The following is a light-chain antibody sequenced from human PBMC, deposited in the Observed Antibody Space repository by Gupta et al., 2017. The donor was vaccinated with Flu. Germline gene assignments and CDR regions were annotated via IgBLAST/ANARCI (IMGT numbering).Light chain of an antibody. CDR2: GAS. Sequence: DIVLTQSPGTLPLSPGQRATLFCRASQSVSSTYVAWYQQKPGRAPRLLIYGASSRATDIPDRFSGSGSGTDFTLTISRLEPEDFAVYYCQQDDTAPRSFGQGTKVEIK. V-gene: IGKV3-20*01. CDR1: QSVSSTY. J-gene: IGKJ1*01. CDR3: QQDDTAPRS.